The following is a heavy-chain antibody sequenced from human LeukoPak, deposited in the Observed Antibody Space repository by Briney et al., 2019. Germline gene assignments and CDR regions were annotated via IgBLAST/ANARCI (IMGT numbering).Heavy chain of an antibody. V-gene: IGHV1-8*03. Sequence: ASVKVSCKASGYTFTSYDINWVRQATGQGLEWMGWMNPNSGNTGYAQKFQGRVTITRNTSISTAYMELSSLRSEDTAVYHCARGRHRAARYYFDYWGQGTLVTVSS. CDR1: GYTFTSYD. J-gene: IGHJ4*02. CDR3: ARGRHRAARYYFDY. D-gene: IGHD6-6*01. CDR2: MNPNSGNT.